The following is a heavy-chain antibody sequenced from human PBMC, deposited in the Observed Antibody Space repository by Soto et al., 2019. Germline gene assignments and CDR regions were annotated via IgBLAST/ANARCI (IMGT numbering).Heavy chain of an antibody. CDR3: ARIRDDPPSYYYYGMDV. Sequence: SGPTLVNPTKPLTLTCPVSGFSLSNARMGVSWIRQPPGKALEWLAHIFSNDEKSYSTSLKSRLTISKDTSKSQVVLTMTNMDPVDTATYYCARIRDDPPSYYYYGMDVWGQGTTVTVSS. CDR2: IFSNDEK. D-gene: IGHD1-1*01. CDR1: GFSLSNARMG. V-gene: IGHV2-26*01. J-gene: IGHJ6*02.